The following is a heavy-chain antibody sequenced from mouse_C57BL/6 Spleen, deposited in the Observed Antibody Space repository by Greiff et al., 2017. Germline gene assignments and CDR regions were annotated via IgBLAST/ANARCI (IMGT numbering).Heavy chain of an antibody. J-gene: IGHJ4*01. D-gene: IGHD2-3*01. Sequence: QVQLQQSGAELARPGASVKLSCKASGYTFTSYGISWVKQRTGQGLEWIGEIYPRSGNTYYNEKFKGKATLTADKSSSTAYMELRSLTSEDSAVYFCIYDGYHDAMAYWGQGTPVTVSA. CDR3: IYDGYHDAMAY. CDR2: IYPRSGNT. CDR1: GYTFTSYG. V-gene: IGHV1-81*01.